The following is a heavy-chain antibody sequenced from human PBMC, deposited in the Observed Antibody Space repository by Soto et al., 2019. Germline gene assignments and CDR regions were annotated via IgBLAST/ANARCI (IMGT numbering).Heavy chain of an antibody. Sequence: QVQLVQSGAEVKKPGSSVKVSCKASGGTFSSYTISWVRQAPGQGLEWMGRIIPILGIANYAQKFQGRVTITADKSTSTAYMELSSLRSEDTAVYYCAREEDYGGPWEWRDYLGQGTLVTVSS. J-gene: IGHJ4*02. CDR2: IIPILGIA. D-gene: IGHD4-17*01. CDR3: AREEDYGGPWEWRDY. V-gene: IGHV1-69*08. CDR1: GGTFSSYT.